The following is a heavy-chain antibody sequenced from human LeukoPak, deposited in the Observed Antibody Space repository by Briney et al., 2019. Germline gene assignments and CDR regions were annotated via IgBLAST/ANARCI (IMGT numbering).Heavy chain of an antibody. D-gene: IGHD4-23*01. CDR3: AKEIYGGNSAGDY. J-gene: IGHJ4*02. V-gene: IGHV3-9*01. CDR2: ISWNSGSI. CDR1: GFTFDDYA. Sequence: GRFLRLSCAASGFTFDDYAMHWVRQGPGKGLEWFSGISWNSGSIGYADSVKGRFTISRDNAKTSLYLQMNSLRAEDTALYYCAKEIYGGNSAGDYWGQGTLVTVSS.